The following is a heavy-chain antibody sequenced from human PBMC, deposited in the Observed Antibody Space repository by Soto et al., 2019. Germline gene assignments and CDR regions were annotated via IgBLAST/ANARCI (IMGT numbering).Heavy chain of an antibody. J-gene: IGHJ5*02. V-gene: IGHV1-8*01. Sequence: ASVKVSCKASGYTFTSYPMHWVRQASGQGLEWMGWINTDSGHTKYSQKFQGRVTMTRDTSISTAYMELTSLKSEDTAVYYCARGSSAWFDPWGQGTLVTVSS. CDR2: INTDSGHT. CDR3: ARGSSAWFDP. CDR1: GYTFTSYP.